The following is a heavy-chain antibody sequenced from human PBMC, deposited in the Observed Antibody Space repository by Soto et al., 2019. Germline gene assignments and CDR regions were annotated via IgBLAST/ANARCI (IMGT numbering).Heavy chain of an antibody. CDR3: ARLEGLATISYYFDF. CDR2: IYYRGNT. V-gene: IGHV4-39*01. J-gene: IGHJ4*02. CDR1: GDSINSDKYY. D-gene: IGHD3-9*01. Sequence: SETLSLTCSVSGDSINSDKYYWCWIRHPPGKGLEWIGSIYYRGNTYYNPSLQTRVTISLDKPKSQFSLKLNSVTAADSAVYFCARLEGLATISYYFDFWGQGALVTVSS.